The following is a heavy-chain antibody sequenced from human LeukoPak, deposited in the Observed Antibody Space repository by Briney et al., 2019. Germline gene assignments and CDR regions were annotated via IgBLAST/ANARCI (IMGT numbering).Heavy chain of an antibody. CDR3: ARGLNYGSGSYFFMSSTDH. J-gene: IGHJ4*02. V-gene: IGHV1-2*02. Sequence: ASVKVSCKGSGYTFTGDYIHWVRQAPGQGLEWMGWINPNSGGTNYAQKFQGRVTMTRDTSISTAYMELSRLTSDDTAVYYCARGLNYGSGSYFFMSSTDHWGQGTLVAVSS. CDR2: INPNSGGT. CDR1: GYTFTGDY. D-gene: IGHD3-10*01.